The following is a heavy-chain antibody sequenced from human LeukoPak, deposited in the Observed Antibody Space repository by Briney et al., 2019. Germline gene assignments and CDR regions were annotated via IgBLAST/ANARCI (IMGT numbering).Heavy chain of an antibody. CDR1: GFTFSTYA. Sequence: GGSLRLSCAASGFTFSTYAMSWVRQAPGKGLEWVSAISGSGGGTYYADPVKGRFTISRDNFKNTLYLQMNSLRAEDTAVYYCAKDAYCTNGVCYPFGPTWGWGQGTLVTVSS. CDR3: AKDAYCTNGVCYPFGPTWG. V-gene: IGHV3-23*01. CDR2: ISGSGGGT. J-gene: IGHJ4*02. D-gene: IGHD2-8*01.